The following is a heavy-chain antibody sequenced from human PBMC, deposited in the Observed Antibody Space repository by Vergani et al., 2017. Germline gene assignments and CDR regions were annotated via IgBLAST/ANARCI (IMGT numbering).Heavy chain of an antibody. D-gene: IGHD2-2*01. J-gene: IGHJ6*02. V-gene: IGHV3-11*04. Sequence: QVQLVESGGGLVKPGGSPRLSCAASGFTFSDYYMSWIRQAPGKGLEWVSYISSSGSTIYYADSVKGRFTISRDNAKNSLYLQMNSLRAEDTAVYYCARDLQYCSSTSCYWFNYGMDVWGQGP. CDR2: ISSSGSTI. CDR3: ARDLQYCSSTSCYWFNYGMDV. CDR1: GFTFSDYY.